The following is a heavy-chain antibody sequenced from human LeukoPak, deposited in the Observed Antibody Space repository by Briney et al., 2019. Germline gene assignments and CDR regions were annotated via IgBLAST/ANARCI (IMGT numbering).Heavy chain of an antibody. D-gene: IGHD3-22*01. CDR2: IRSKAYGGTT. Sequence: GGSLRLSCTASGFTFGDYAMSWVRQAPGKGLEWVGFIRSKAYGGTTEYAASVKGRFTISRDDSKSIAYLQMNSLKTDDTAVYYCTKSYYYDSTGYYGYFDYWGQGTLVTVSS. CDR3: TKSYYYDSTGYYGYFDY. V-gene: IGHV3-49*04. CDR1: GFTFGDYA. J-gene: IGHJ4*02.